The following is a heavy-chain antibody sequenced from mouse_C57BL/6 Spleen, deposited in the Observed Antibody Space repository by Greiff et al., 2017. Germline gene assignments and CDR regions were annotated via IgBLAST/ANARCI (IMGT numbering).Heavy chain of an antibody. CDR2: ISYDGSN. V-gene: IGHV3-6*01. J-gene: IGHJ1*03. D-gene: IGHD1-1*01. CDR1: GYSITSGYY. Sequence: EVKLVESGPGLVKPSQSLSLTCSVTGYSITSGYYWNWIRQFPGNKLEWMGYISYDGSNNYNPSLKNRISITRDTSKNQFFLKLNSVTTEDTATYYCARDYCGSSFWYFDVWGTGTTVTVSS. CDR3: ARDYCGSSFWYFDV.